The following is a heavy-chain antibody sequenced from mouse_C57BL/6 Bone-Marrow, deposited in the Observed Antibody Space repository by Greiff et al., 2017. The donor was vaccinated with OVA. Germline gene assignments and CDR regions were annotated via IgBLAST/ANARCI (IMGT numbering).Heavy chain of an antibody. D-gene: IGHD2-1*01. CDR1: GFTFSSYA. Sequence: EVQRVESGGGLVKPGGSLKLSCAASGFTFSSYAMSWVRQTPEKRLEWVATISDGGSYTYYPDNVKGRFTISRDNAKNNLYLQMSHLKSEDTAMYYCARVGYGNYSWFAYWGQGTLVTGSA. V-gene: IGHV5-4*01. CDR3: ARVGYGNYSWFAY. J-gene: IGHJ3*01. CDR2: ISDGGSYT.